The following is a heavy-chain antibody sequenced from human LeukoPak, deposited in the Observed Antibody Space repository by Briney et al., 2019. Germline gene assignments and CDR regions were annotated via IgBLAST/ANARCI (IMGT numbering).Heavy chain of an antibody. J-gene: IGHJ4*02. D-gene: IGHD2-15*01. V-gene: IGHV3-48*02. CDR1: GFTFNSYS. CDR2: ISSSSSSSI. CDR3: ATSRGYDFDY. Sequence: PGGSLRLSCAASGFTFNSYSMTWVRQAPGKGLEWVAYISSSSSSSIYYADSVRGRFTISRDNAKNSLYLEMNSLRDEDTAVYYCATSRGYDFDYWGQGTLVTVSS.